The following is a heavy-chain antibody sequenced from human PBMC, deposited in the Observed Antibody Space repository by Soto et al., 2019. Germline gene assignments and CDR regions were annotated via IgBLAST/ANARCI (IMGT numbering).Heavy chain of an antibody. CDR1: GFTFDDYA. CDR3: AKVGAAAGIKWGAFDI. CDR2: ISWNSGSI. J-gene: IGHJ3*02. D-gene: IGHD6-13*01. Sequence: EVQLVESGGGLVQPGRSLRLSCAASGFTFDDYAMHWVRQAPGKGLEWVSGISWNSGSIGYADSVKGRFTISRDNAKNSLYLPMNSLRAEDTALYYCAKVGAAAGIKWGAFDIWGQGTMVTVSS. V-gene: IGHV3-9*01.